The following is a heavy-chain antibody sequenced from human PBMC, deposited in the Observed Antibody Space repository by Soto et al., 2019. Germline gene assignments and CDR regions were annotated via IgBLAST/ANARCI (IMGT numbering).Heavy chain of an antibody. Sequence: ASVKVSCKASGGTFSSYAISWVRQAPGQGLEWMGGIIPIFGTANYARKFQGRVTITADKSTSTAYMELSSLRSEDTAVYYCARASWYYDSSGYYLTRYAFDIWGQGTMVTASS. CDR2: IIPIFGTA. D-gene: IGHD3-22*01. V-gene: IGHV1-69*06. CDR1: GGTFSSYA. J-gene: IGHJ3*02. CDR3: ARASWYYDSSGYYLTRYAFDI.